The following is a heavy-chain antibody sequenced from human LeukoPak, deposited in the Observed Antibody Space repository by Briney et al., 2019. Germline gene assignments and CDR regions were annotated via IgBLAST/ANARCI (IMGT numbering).Heavy chain of an antibody. CDR2: IKQDGSEK. Sequence: GGSLRLSCAASGFTFSRYRMSWVRQAPGKGLEWVANIKQDGSEKYYVDSVKGRFTISRDNAKNSLYLQMNSLRAEDTAVYYCARGSYAWFDPWGQGTLVTVSS. CDR3: ARGSYAWFDP. J-gene: IGHJ5*02. D-gene: IGHD3-16*01. V-gene: IGHV3-7*01. CDR1: GFTFSRYR.